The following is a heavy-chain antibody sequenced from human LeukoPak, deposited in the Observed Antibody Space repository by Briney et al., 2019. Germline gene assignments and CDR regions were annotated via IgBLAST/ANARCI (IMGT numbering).Heavy chain of an antibody. J-gene: IGHJ4*02. Sequence: GGSLRLSCAASGFTFSYYGMHWVRQAPDKGLEWVAFLQKDGSDVHYADSVEGRFTISRDNSKNTLYLQMSSLRPEDTAVYYCAKNGKTYYYDSSGYYPDYWGQGTLVTVSS. CDR1: GFTFSYYG. D-gene: IGHD3-22*01. CDR3: AKNGKTYYYDSSGYYPDY. CDR2: LQKDGSDV. V-gene: IGHV3-30*02.